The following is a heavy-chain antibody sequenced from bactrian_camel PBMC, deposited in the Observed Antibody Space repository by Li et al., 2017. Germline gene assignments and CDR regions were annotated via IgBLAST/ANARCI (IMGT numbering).Heavy chain of an antibody. CDR2: VSASYYTP. CDR3: AADVRRCSWANAYDANRFAY. V-gene: IGHV3S6*01. J-gene: IGHJ6*01. Sequence: SLTLSCAASGYIVNGRCMAWFRQAPGKEREGVAVVSASYYTPIYNYADSVKGRFTISRDNAKNTLDLQMNSLQPDDTAMYYCAADVRRCSWANAYDANRFAYWGQGTQVTVS. CDR1: GYIVNGRC. D-gene: IGHD2*01.